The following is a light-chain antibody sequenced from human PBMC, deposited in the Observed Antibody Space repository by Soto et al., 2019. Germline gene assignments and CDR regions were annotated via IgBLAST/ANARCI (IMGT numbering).Light chain of an antibody. CDR3: QQNNNWPPWT. J-gene: IGKJ1*01. Sequence: EIVMTQSPATLSVSPGESATLSCRASQSVSSNLAWYQQKPGQAPRLLIYGASTRATGIPARFSGSGSGTEYTLTFSCLQSEDFAVYYCQQNNNWPPWTCGQGTKVEIK. CDR1: QSVSSN. V-gene: IGKV3-15*01. CDR2: GAS.